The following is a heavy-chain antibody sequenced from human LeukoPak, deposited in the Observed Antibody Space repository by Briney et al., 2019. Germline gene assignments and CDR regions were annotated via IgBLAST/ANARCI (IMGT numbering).Heavy chain of an antibody. J-gene: IGHJ4*02. CDR2: FDPEDGET. D-gene: IGHD6-6*01. Sequence: ASVKVSCKVSGYTLTELSMHWVRQAPGKGLEWMGGFDPEDGETIYAQKFQGRVTMTEDTSTDTAYMELSSLRSEDTAVYYCATXLFKYSSSFPFGYWGQGTLVTVSS. CDR1: GYTLTELS. CDR3: ATXLFKYSSSFPFGY. V-gene: IGHV1-24*01.